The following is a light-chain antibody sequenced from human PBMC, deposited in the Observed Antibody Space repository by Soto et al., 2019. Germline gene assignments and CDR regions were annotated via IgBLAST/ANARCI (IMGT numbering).Light chain of an antibody. Sequence: QSALTQPASVSGSPGQSITISCTGTSSDVGGYNSVSWYQQHPGKAPKLMIYDVSNRPSGVSNRFSGSKSGNTASLTISGLQAEDEADYYCSSYTSSNALRGVVFGGGTKLTVL. V-gene: IGLV2-14*01. CDR1: SSDVGGYNS. CDR2: DVS. J-gene: IGLJ2*01. CDR3: SSYTSSNALRGVV.